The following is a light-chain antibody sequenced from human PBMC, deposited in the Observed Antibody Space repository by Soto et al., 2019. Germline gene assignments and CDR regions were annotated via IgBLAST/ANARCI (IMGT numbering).Light chain of an antibody. Sequence: DIQMTQSPSSLSATVGDRVTITCRASQGIGNDLGWYQQKPGKAPKRLIYGASSLQSGVPSRFSGSGSGTEFTLTISSLQPEDFATYFCLQHTNYPITFGQGTRLEIK. CDR3: LQHTNYPIT. V-gene: IGKV1-17*01. CDR1: QGIGND. J-gene: IGKJ5*01. CDR2: GAS.